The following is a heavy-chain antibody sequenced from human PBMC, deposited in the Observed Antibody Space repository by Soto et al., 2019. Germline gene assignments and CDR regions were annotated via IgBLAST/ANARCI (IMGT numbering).Heavy chain of an antibody. V-gene: IGHV1-69*12. CDR3: ATTVAGHLGWCDP. CDR1: GGTFSSYA. CDR2: IIPIFGTA. Sequence: QVQLVQSGAEVKKPGSSVKVSCKASGGTFSSYAISWVRQAPGQGLEWMGGIIPIFGTANYAQKFQGRVTITADERTSTAYLELSSRTSEDPAVYYCATTVAGHLGWCDPWGQGTLVTVCS. J-gene: IGHJ5*02. D-gene: IGHD6-19*01.